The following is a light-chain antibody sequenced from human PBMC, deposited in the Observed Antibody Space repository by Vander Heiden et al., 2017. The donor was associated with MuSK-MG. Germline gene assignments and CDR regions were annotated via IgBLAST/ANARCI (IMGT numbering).Light chain of an antibody. J-gene: IGKJ2*01. V-gene: IGKV3-20*01. CDR1: RSLSGND. CDR3: QQYDVSPRYT. Sequence: IVLTQTPGTLSLSPGVRATLFRRASRSLSGNDLAWYQQKRGQPPRILTYGASSRATGIADRFSGSGSGTDFTLTISRVEPEDFAVYYCQQYDVSPRYTFGQGTKLEIK. CDR2: GAS.